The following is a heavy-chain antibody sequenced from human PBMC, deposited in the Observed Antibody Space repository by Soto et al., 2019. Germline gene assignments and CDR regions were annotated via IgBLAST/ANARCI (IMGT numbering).Heavy chain of an antibody. CDR2: IIPIFGTA. CDR1: GGTFSSYA. CDR3: ARVLGDIVVVPAAPGEAFDI. J-gene: IGHJ3*02. V-gene: IGHV1-69*13. D-gene: IGHD2-2*01. Sequence: AVKVSCKASGGTFSSYAISWVRQAPGQGLEWMGGIIPIFGTANYAQKFQGRVTITADESTSTAYTELSSLRSEDTAVYYCARVLGDIVVVPAAPGEAFDIWGQGTMVTVSS.